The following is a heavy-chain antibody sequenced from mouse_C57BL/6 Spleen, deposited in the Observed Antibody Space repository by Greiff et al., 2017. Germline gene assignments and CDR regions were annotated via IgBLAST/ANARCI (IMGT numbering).Heavy chain of an antibody. Sequence: QVQLQQSGAELMKPGASVKLSCKATGYTFTGYWIEWVKQRPGHGLEWIGEILPGSGSTNYNEKFKGKATFTADTSSNTAYMQLSSLTTEDSAIYYGATGDWAYDYGSSYDGFAYWGQGTLVTVSA. CDR2: ILPGSGST. V-gene: IGHV1-9*01. CDR3: ATGDWAYDYGSSYDGFAY. CDR1: GYTFTGYW. D-gene: IGHD1-1*01. J-gene: IGHJ3*01.